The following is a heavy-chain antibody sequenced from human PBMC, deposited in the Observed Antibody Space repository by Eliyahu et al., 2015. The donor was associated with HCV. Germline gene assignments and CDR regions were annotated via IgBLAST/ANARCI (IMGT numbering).Heavy chain of an antibody. J-gene: IGHJ4*02. CDR3: VRVGGVLFFTQSLYPAY. V-gene: IGHV3-30*04. Sequence: QVQLVESGXGVVQPGRSLXLTCAASGFPFNNFACXWVRQAPGKGLEWVALISYDGSKKFYADSVKGRFSISRDSSKNTVSLQMNSLGAEDTALYFCVRVGGVLFFTQSLYPAYWGRGTQVAVSS. D-gene: IGHD2-8*01. CDR1: GFPFNNFA. CDR2: ISYDGSKK.